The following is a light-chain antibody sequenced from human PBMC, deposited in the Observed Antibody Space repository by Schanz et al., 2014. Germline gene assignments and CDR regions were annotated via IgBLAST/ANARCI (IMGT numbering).Light chain of an antibody. V-gene: IGKV3-11*01. CDR2: DAS. J-gene: IGKJ1*01. Sequence: EIVLTQSPATLSLSPGERATLTCRASENVDGYLAWYQQKPGQAPRLLIYDASNRATGIPARFSGSGSGTDFTLTISSLEPEDFAVYYCQQYGSSPTFGQGTKVEIK. CDR3: QQYGSSPT. CDR1: ENVDGY.